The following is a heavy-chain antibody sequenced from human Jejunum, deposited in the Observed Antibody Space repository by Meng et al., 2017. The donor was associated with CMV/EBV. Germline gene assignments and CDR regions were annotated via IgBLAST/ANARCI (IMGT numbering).Heavy chain of an antibody. V-gene: IGHV3-48*04. J-gene: IGHJ4*02. CDR2: VSSSGRSI. D-gene: IGHD1-26*01. CDR3: AREGVVGATDFDY. CDR1: GFTFSNYG. Sequence: SGFTFSNYGMNWVRQAPGKGLEWISYVSSSGRSIYYADSVKGRFTISRDNAKNSLYLQMDSLRGEDTAVYYCAREGVVGATDFDYWGQGTLVTVSS.